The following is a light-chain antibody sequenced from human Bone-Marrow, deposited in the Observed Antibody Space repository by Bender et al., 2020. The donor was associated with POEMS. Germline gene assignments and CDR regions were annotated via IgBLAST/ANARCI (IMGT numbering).Light chain of an antibody. J-gene: IGLJ3*02. V-gene: IGLV1-44*01. CDR2: SSH. CDR1: SSNIGAHA. CDR3: TSFRLSATLTGV. Sequence: QSVLTQPPSASGTPGQRVTISCSGGSSNIGAHAVNWYQHLPGTAPKLLIYSSHRRPSEVPDRFSGSKSGNTASLTISGLRAEDEADYYCTSFRLSATLTGVFGGGTKLTVL.